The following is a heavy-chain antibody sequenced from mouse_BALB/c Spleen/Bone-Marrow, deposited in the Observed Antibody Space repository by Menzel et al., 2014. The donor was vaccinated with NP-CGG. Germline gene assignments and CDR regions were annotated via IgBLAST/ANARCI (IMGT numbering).Heavy chain of an antibody. V-gene: IGHV1-74*04. Sequence: SGAELVRPGASVKLSCKASGYTFTSYWMNWVKQRPEQGLEWIGRIDPYDSETHYNQNFRDKAILTVDKSSRIAFMQLSSLTSEDSAVYYCARSPDTYPSMDYWGQGTSVTVSS. CDR2: IDPYDSET. J-gene: IGHJ4*01. CDR3: ARSPDTYPSMDY. CDR1: GYTFTSYW.